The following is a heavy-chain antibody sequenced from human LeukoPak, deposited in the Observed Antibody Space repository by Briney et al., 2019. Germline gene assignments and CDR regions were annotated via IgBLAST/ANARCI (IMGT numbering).Heavy chain of an antibody. CDR3: ARLRFMEGAYYFDH. V-gene: IGHV4-59*08. D-gene: IGHD3-3*01. J-gene: IGHJ4*02. CDR2: IYYSGST. Sequence: KPSETLSLTCTVSGGSISSYYWSWIRQPPGKGLEWIGYIYYSGSTNYNPSLKSRVTISVDTSKNQFSLKLSPVTAADTAVYYCARLRFMEGAYYFDHWGQGTLVTVSS. CDR1: GGSISSYY.